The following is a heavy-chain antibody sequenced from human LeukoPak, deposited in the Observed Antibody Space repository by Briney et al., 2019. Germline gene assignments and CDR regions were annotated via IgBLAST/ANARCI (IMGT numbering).Heavy chain of an antibody. V-gene: IGHV3-30*02. CDR3: PDADYYPDEFDY. D-gene: IGHD4-17*01. CDR2: IRYDGSIK. CDR1: GVTFSNYGISTYG. Sequence: GGSLRLSCEASGVTFSNYGISTYGMHWVRQAPGKGLEWVAFIRYDGSIKHYADSVKGRFTISRDNSKNTLYLQMNSLRAEDTAFYYSPDADYYPDEFDYWGQGTLVTVSS. J-gene: IGHJ4*02.